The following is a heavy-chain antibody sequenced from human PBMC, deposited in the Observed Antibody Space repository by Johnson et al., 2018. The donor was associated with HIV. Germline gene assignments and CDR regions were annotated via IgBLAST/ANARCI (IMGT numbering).Heavy chain of an antibody. CDR3: AKDIGDGYNRWGAFDI. V-gene: IGHV3-33*06. CDR2: IWYDGSNK. D-gene: IGHD5-24*01. Sequence: QVQLVESGGGVVQPGGSLRLSCAASGFTFSSYAMSWVRQAPGKGLEWVAIIWYDGSNKFYADSVKGRFTISRDNSKNTLYLQMNSLRAEDTAVYYCAKDIGDGYNRWGAFDIWGQGTMVTVSA. CDR1: GFTFSSYA. J-gene: IGHJ3*02.